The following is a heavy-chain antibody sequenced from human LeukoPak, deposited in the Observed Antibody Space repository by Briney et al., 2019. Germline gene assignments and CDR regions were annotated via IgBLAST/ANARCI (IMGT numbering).Heavy chain of an antibody. D-gene: IGHD6-13*01. Sequence: GGSLRLSCAASGFTFDDYAMHWVRQAPGKGLEWVSGISWNSGSIGYADSVKGRFTISRDNAKNSLYLQMNSLRAEDTALYYCAKVRYSSSWYGYYFDHWGQGTLVTVPS. V-gene: IGHV3-9*01. J-gene: IGHJ4*02. CDR3: AKVRYSSSWYGYYFDH. CDR2: ISWNSGSI. CDR1: GFTFDDYA.